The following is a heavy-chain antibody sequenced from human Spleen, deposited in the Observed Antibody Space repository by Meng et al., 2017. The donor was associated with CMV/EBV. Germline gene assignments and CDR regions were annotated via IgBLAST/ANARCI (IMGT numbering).Heavy chain of an antibody. CDR1: GGSFSGYY. V-gene: IGHV4-34*01. CDR2: INHSGST. CDR3: ARVPSPRGTYFDY. D-gene: IGHD3-16*01. Sequence: AVYGGSFSGYYWNWIRQPPGKGLEWIGGINHSGSTNYNPSLKSRVTISLDTSKNQFSLKLSSVTAADTAVYYCARVPSPRGTYFDYWGQGTLVTVSS. J-gene: IGHJ4*02.